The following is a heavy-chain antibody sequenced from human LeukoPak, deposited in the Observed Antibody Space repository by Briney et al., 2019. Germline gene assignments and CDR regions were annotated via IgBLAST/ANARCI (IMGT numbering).Heavy chain of an antibody. CDR3: ARGIIGDNYYGLDV. CDR2: IKKDGSEK. CDR1: GFSLSQHW. J-gene: IGHJ6*02. V-gene: IGHV3-7*01. D-gene: IGHD1-14*01. Sequence: PGGSLRLSCAASGFSLSQHWMSWVRQAPGKGLEWVASIKKDGSEKYYGDSVEGRFTFSRDNAKNSVYLHMNSVRAEDTAVYYCARGIIGDNYYGLDVWGQGTTVTVSS.